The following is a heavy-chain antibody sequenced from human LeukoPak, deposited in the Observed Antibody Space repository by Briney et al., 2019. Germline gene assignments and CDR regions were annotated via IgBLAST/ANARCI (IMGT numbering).Heavy chain of an antibody. Sequence: SETLSLTCTVSGGSINSRSYYWSWIRQPAGKGLEWIGRIYTSGSTNSNPSLKSRVTISIDTSKNQFSLKLSSVTAVDTAVYYCARDRWLRPRGIIVDIWGQGTLVTVSS. CDR2: IYTSGST. CDR3: ARDRWLRPRGIIVDI. D-gene: IGHD5-24*01. J-gene: IGHJ3*02. CDR1: GGSINSRSYY. V-gene: IGHV4-61*02.